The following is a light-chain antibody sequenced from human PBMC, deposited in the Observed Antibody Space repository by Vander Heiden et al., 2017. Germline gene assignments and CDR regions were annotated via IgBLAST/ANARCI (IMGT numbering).Light chain of an antibody. Sequence: SSELTQDPAVSVALGQTVRITCQGDSLRSYYASWYQQKPGQAPVLVIYGKNNRPSGIPDRFSGSSSGNTASSTITGAQAEDEADYYCNSRDSSDNHLVFGGGTKLTVL. CDR1: SLRSYY. CDR2: GKN. J-gene: IGLJ2*01. CDR3: NSRDSSDNHLV. V-gene: IGLV3-19*01.